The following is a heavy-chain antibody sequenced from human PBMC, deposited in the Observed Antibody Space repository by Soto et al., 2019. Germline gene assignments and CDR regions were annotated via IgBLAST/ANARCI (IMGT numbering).Heavy chain of an antibody. Sequence: GGSLRLSCAASGFTFSSYGMHWVRQAPGKXLEWVAVISYDGSNKYYADSVKGRFTISRDNSKNTLYLQMNSLRAEDTAVYYCAKDGDLGYCSGGSCYTFDYWGQGPLVTVSS. CDR3: AKDGDLGYCSGGSCYTFDY. J-gene: IGHJ4*02. V-gene: IGHV3-30*18. D-gene: IGHD2-15*01. CDR1: GFTFSSYG. CDR2: ISYDGSNK.